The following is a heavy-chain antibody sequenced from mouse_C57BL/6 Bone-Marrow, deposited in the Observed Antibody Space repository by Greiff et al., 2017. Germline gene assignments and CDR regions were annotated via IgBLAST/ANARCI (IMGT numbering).Heavy chain of an antibody. D-gene: IGHD4-1*01. Sequence: EVKLMESGGGSVQPGGSLSLSCAASGFTFTDYYMSWVRQPPGKALEWLGFIRNKANGYTTEYSASVKGRFTISRDNSQSILYLQMNALRAEDSATYYCARSLTVFDYWGQGTTLTVSS. J-gene: IGHJ2*01. V-gene: IGHV7-3*01. CDR1: GFTFTDYY. CDR3: ARSLTVFDY. CDR2: IRNKANGYTT.